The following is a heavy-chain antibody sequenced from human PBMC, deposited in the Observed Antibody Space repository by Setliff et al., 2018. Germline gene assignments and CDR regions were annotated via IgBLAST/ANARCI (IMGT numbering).Heavy chain of an antibody. CDR2: INTNTGNP. CDR3: ARPYSSSARWYFDL. Sequence: ASVKVSCKAFGYTFTGYYMHWVRQAPGQGLEWMGWINTNTGNPTYAQGITGRFVFSLDTSVSTAYLQISSLKAEDTAVYYCARPYSSSARWYFDLWGRGTLVTVSS. J-gene: IGHJ2*01. D-gene: IGHD6-6*01. V-gene: IGHV7-4-1*02. CDR1: GYTFTGYY.